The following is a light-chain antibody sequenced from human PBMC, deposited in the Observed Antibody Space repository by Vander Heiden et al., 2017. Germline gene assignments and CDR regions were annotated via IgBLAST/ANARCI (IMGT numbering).Light chain of an antibody. CDR3: QQYNSYWT. J-gene: IGKJ1*01. V-gene: IGKV1-5*03. CDR1: QSISSW. Sequence: DIQMTQSPSTLSASVGDRVTITCRASQSISSWLAWYQQKPGKAPKLLIYKASSLETGVPSRFSGSGSGIEFTLTISSLQPDDFATYYSQQYNSYWTFGQGTKVEIK. CDR2: KAS.